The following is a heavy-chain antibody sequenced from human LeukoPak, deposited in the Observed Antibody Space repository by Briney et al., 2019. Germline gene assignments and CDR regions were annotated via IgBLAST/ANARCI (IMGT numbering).Heavy chain of an antibody. CDR3: SRFDSTGYYRGLGPIDY. Sequence: GASVKVSCKTSGYTFTGYYIYWVRQAPGQGLEWMGWINPNSGGTNYPQKFQGRVTMTRDTSISTAYMDLTRLRSDDTAVYYCSRFDSTGYYRGLGPIDYWGQGTLVTVSS. V-gene: IGHV1-2*02. J-gene: IGHJ4*02. CDR1: GYTFTGYY. CDR2: INPNSGGT. D-gene: IGHD3-22*01.